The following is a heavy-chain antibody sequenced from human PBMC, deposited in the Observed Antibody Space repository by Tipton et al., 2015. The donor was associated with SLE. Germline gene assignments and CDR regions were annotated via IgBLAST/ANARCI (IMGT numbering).Heavy chain of an antibody. D-gene: IGHD3-22*01. CDR1: GYSISSGYY. V-gene: IGHV4-38-2*02. J-gene: IGHJ3*02. CDR2: IYHSGST. Sequence: TLSLTCAVSGYSISSGYYWGWIRQPPGKGLEWIGSIYHSGSTSYNPSLKSRVTISVDTSKNQFSLKLSSVTAADTAVYYCARDLLYYYDSSGYYHHDAFDIWGQGTMVTVSS. CDR3: ARDLLYYYDSSGYYHHDAFDI.